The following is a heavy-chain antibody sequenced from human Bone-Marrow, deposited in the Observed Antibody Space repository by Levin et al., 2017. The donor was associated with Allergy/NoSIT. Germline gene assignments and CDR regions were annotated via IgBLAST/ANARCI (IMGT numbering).Heavy chain of an antibody. Sequence: PGGSLRLSCVASGFKFADHAMSWVRQTPGKGLEWLGFITRKALNETTEYAMSVRGRFTISRDDSKSMVFLQMNNLKNEDTAVYYCVREASDSATDEGYYRYCCMDVWVQGSTVTVAS. CDR1: GFKFADHA. CDR3: VREASDSATDEGYYRYCCMDV. J-gene: IGHJ6*02. V-gene: IGHV3-49*04. CDR2: ITRKALNETT. D-gene: IGHD1-26*01.